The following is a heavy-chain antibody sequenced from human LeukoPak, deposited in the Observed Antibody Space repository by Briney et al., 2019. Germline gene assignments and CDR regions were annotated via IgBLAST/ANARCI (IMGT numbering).Heavy chain of an antibody. V-gene: IGHV4-39*01. CDR3: ARIPTTAVPAAHNVFDI. CDR1: GGSIRRTNYD. D-gene: IGHD2-2*01. Sequence: AETLSLTCTVSGGSIRRTNYDWGGLRQPRGKGLEWSDNMYYSGSTYYNPSLRSRFTMSVDRSKNEFYLKVSSVPAAHTPLYFCARIPTTAVPAAHNVFDIWGQGTMVTVSS. J-gene: IGHJ3*02. CDR2: MYYSGST.